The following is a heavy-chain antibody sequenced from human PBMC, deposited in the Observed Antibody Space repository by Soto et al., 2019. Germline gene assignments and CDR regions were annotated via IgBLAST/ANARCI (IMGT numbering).Heavy chain of an antibody. D-gene: IGHD3-22*01. Sequence: EVQLVESGGGLVKPGGSLRLSCAASGVTFSDYTMNWVRQAPGKGLEWVSSISSTSSFIYYADSVKGRFTISRDNAKNSWYLQMNSLRAEDTAVDYCAGPDSSGDRLLGYWGQGTLGTVSS. CDR1: GVTFSDYT. J-gene: IGHJ4*02. CDR2: ISSTSSFI. CDR3: AGPDSSGDRLLGY. V-gene: IGHV3-21*06.